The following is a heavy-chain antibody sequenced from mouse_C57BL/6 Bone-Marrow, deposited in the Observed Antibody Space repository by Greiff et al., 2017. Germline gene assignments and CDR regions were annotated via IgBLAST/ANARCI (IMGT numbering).Heavy chain of an antibody. D-gene: IGHD2-3*01. V-gene: IGHV1-26*01. CDR3: ERRGWLLPWFAY. J-gene: IGHJ3*01. Sequence: VQLKQSGPELVKPGASVKISCKASGYTFTDYYMNWVKQSHGKSLEWIGDINPHNGGTSYNQKFKGKATLTVDKSSSTAYMELRRLTSEDSAVYDSERRGWLLPWFAYWGQGTLVTVSA. CDR2: INPHNGGT. CDR1: GYTFTDYY.